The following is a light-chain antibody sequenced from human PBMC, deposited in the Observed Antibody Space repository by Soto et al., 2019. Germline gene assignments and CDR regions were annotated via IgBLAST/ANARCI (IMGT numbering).Light chain of an antibody. V-gene: IGLV2-14*01. Sequence: QSVLTQPASVSGSVGQSITISCTGPSSDVGGYDFVSWYQHHPGKAPKLIIYEVRPRPSGVSYRFSGSKSGTTASLTISGRQADDEAEYYCSSYTIDWGVFGTWTKVTVL. J-gene: IGLJ1*01. CDR3: SSYTIDWGV. CDR2: EVR. CDR1: SSDVGGYDF.